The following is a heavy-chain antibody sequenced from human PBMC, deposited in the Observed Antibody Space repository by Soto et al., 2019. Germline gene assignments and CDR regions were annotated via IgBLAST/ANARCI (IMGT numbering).Heavy chain of an antibody. CDR2: ISGSGGST. V-gene: IGHV3-23*01. CDR1: GFTFSSYA. CDR3: ANLYRRGSSKNY. Sequence: PWGALSLSCAASGFTFSSYAMSWVRQAPGKGLEWVSAISGSGGSTYYADSVKGRFTISRDNSKNTLYLQMNSLRAEDTAVYYCANLYRRGSSKNYWGQGTLVTVSS. D-gene: IGHD6-6*01. J-gene: IGHJ4*02.